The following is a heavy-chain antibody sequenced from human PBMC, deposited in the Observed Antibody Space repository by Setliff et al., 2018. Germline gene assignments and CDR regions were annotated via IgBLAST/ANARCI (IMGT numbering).Heavy chain of an antibody. V-gene: IGHV1-18*01. CDR3: ARDGDNYYDSSGYYLNHAFDI. CDR1: GYTFTIYA. Sequence: VKVSCKASGYTFTIYAIHWVRQAPGQRLEWMGWISAYNGNTNYAQKLQGRVTMTTDTSTSTAYMELRSLRSEDTAVYYCARDGDNYYDSSGYYLNHAFDIWGQGTMVTVSS. J-gene: IGHJ3*02. D-gene: IGHD3-22*01. CDR2: ISAYNGNT.